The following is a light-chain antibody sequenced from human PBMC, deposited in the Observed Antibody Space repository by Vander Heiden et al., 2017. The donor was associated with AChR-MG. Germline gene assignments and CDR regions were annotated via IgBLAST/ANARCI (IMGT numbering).Light chain of an antibody. CDR2: KDT. CDR1: ALAAQF. V-gene: IGLV3-25*03. Sequence: ELTQPPSVSFSPGQTARISCSGDALAAQFTNWYQQKPGQAPILVIYKDTERPSGIPERFSGSTSGTIVTLTINTVQPEDEADYYCQSADSSGTVVFGGGTKLTVL. CDR3: QSADSSGTVV. J-gene: IGLJ2*01.